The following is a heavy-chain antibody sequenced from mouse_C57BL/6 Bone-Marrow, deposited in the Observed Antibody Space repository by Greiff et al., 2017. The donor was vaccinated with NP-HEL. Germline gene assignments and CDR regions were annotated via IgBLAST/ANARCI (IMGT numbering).Heavy chain of an antibody. CDR2: IYPGSGST. V-gene: IGHV1-55*01. CDR1: GYTFTSYW. Sequence: VQLQQPGAELVKPGASVKMSCKASGYTFTSYWITWVKQRPGQGLEWIGDIYPGSGSTNYNEKFKSKATLTVDTSSRTAYMHLSSLTSEDSAVYYCARGGVYYVSYAWFAYWGQGTLVTVSA. CDR3: ARGGVYYVSYAWFAY. D-gene: IGHD1-1*01. J-gene: IGHJ3*01.